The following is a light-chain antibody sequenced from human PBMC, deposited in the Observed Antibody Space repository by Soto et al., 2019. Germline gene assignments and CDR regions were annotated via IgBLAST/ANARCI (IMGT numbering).Light chain of an antibody. J-gene: IGKJ5*01. V-gene: IGKV3-11*01. Sequence: EIVLTQYPATLSLSPGERATLSCRASQSVSSYLAWYQQQPGQAPRLLIYDASNRVTGITARFSGSGSGTDFTLTISSLEHEDFAVYYCQQRSNWPPITFGQGTRLEIK. CDR2: DAS. CDR1: QSVSSY. CDR3: QQRSNWPPIT.